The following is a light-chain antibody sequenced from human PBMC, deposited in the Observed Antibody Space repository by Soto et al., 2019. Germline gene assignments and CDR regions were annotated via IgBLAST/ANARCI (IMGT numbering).Light chain of an antibody. CDR2: AAS. CDR1: QSISSY. J-gene: IGKJ1*01. Sequence: DIQMTQSPSSLSASVGDRVTITCRASQSISSYLNWYQQKPGKAPKLLIYAASSLQSGVPSRFSGSGSRTEFTLTIADLQPDDFGTYYCQQSLTMPITFGHGTKVDIK. V-gene: IGKV1-39*01. CDR3: QQSLTMPIT.